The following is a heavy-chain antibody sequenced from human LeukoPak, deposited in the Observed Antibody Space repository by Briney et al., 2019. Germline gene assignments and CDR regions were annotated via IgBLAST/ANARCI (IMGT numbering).Heavy chain of an antibody. D-gene: IGHD3-3*01. V-gene: IGHV1-69*13. CDR1: GGTFSSYA. J-gene: IGHJ6*02. CDR3: AQRLYDFWSGYYYYYGMDV. Sequence: SVKVSCKASGGTFSSYAISWVRQAPGQGLEWMGGIIPIFGTANYAQKFQGRVTITADESTSTAYMELSSLRPEDTAVYYCAQRLYDFWSGYYYYYGMDVWGQGTTVTVSS. CDR2: IIPIFGTA.